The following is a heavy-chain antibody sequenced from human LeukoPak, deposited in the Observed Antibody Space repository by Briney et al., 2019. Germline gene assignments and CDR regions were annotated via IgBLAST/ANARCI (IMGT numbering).Heavy chain of an antibody. CDR1: GGSIRSSSYY. CDR3: ARGLHIVVVTGYYFDY. CDR2: IYYSGST. D-gene: IGHD2-21*02. J-gene: IGHJ4*02. V-gene: IGHV4-39*07. Sequence: SETLSLTCIVSGGSIRSSSYYWGWVRQPPGKGLEWIGNIYYSGSTYYNPSLKSRVTISVDTSKNQFSLKLSSVTAADTAVYYCARGLHIVVVTGYYFDYWGQGTLVTVSS.